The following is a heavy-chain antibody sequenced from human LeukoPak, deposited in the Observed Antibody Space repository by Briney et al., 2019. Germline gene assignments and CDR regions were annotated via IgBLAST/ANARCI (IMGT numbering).Heavy chain of an antibody. CDR3: ARDLFSSSWFSNYFDP. CDR1: GGSISSYY. D-gene: IGHD6-13*01. Sequence: SETLSLTCTVSGGSISSYYWSWIRQPPGKGLEWIGYLYYSGSTHYNPSLKSRVAISVDTSKTQFSLKLSSVTAADTAVYYCARDLFSSSWFSNYFDPWGQGTLVTVSS. J-gene: IGHJ5*02. CDR2: LYYSGST. V-gene: IGHV4-59*01.